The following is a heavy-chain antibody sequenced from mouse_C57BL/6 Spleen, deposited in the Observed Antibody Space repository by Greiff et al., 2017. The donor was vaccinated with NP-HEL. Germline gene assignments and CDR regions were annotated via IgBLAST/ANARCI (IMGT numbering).Heavy chain of an antibody. CDR3: ARDDGNWERAWFAY. V-gene: IGHV1-59*01. D-gene: IGHD4-1*01. CDR1: GYTFTSYW. J-gene: IGHJ3*01. Sequence: QVHVKQPGAELVRPGTSVKLSCKASGYTFTSYWMHWVKQRPGQGLEWIGVIDPSDSYTNYNQKFKGKATLTVDTSSSTAYMHLSSLTSEDSAVYYCARDDGNWERAWFAYWGQGTLVTVSA. CDR2: IDPSDSYT.